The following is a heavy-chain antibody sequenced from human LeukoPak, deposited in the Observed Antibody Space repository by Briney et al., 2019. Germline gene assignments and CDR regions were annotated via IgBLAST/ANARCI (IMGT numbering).Heavy chain of an antibody. Sequence: ASVKVSCKASGYTFTGYYMHWVRQAPGQGLEWMGWINPNSGVTNYAQKFQGRVTMTRYTSISTAYMDLSRLRSDDTAVYYCARDPLGYCSRTSCADAFDIWGQGTMVTVSS. J-gene: IGHJ3*02. V-gene: IGHV1-2*02. CDR3: ARDPLGYCSRTSCADAFDI. CDR1: GYTFTGYY. D-gene: IGHD2-2*01. CDR2: INPNSGVT.